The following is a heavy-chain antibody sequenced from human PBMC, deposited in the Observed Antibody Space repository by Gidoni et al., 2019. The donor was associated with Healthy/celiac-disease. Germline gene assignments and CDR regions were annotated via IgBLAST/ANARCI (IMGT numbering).Heavy chain of an antibody. V-gene: IGHV3-30*04. CDR2: ISYDGSNK. D-gene: IGHD2-8*01. Sequence: QVQLVESGGGVVQPGRSLRLSCAASGFTFSSYAMHWVRQAPGKGLEWVAVISYDGSNKYYADSVKGRFTISRDNSKNTLYLQMNSLRAEDTAVYYCARDLMAVPDYWGQGTLVTVSS. J-gene: IGHJ4*02. CDR3: ARDLMAVPDY. CDR1: GFTFSSYA.